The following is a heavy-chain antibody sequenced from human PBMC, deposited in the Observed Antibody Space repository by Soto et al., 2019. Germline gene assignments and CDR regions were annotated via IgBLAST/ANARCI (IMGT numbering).Heavy chain of an antibody. J-gene: IGHJ4*02. Sequence: EVQLVESGGGLVQPGGSLRPSCAASGFTFSSYWMSWVRQAPGKGLEWVANIKQDGSEKYYVDSVKGRFTISRDNAKNSLYLQMNSLRAEDTAVYYCATTLMGELPDYFDYWGQGTLVTVSS. CDR1: GFTFSSYW. D-gene: IGHD3-16*01. V-gene: IGHV3-7*05. CDR2: IKQDGSEK. CDR3: ATTLMGELPDYFDY.